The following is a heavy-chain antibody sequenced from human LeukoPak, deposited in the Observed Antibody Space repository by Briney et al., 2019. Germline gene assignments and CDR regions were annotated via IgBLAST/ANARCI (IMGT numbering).Heavy chain of an antibody. D-gene: IGHD1-26*01. J-gene: IGHJ4*02. CDR1: GGPINRSSYY. Sequence: PSETLSLTCSVSGGPINRSSYYWGWIRQAPGKGLEWIGSVYYDGNTYYNPNPSLKSRATVSMDTSRNQFSLKLRSVTAADTAVYYCTKDSGHHRTDCWGQGTLVTVSS. CDR3: TKDSGHHRTDC. V-gene: IGHV4-39*02. CDR2: VYYDGNT.